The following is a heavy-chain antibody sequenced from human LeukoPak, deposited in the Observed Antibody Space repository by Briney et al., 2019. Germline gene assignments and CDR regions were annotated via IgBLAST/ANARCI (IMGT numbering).Heavy chain of an antibody. J-gene: IGHJ5*02. CDR2: IYYNGDT. D-gene: IGHD4-11*01. Sequence: TSETLSLTCSVSGGSISSSRSYWGWIRQTPGKGLEWVGSIYYNGDTYYNPSFKSRVSMSVDTAKNQISLILTSVTAADTAVYYCSREGYSCPNWFDTWGQGTLVTVSS. CDR3: SREGYSCPNWFDT. CDR1: GGSISSSRSY. V-gene: IGHV4-39*07.